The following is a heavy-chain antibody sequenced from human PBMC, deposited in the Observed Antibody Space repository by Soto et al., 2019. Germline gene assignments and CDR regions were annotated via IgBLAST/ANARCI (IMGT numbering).Heavy chain of an antibody. CDR2: VYHGGTT. J-gene: IGHJ4*02. Sequence: QVQLQESGPGLVKPSGTLSLTCAVSSGSISSSNWWSWVRQPPGKGLEWIGEVYHGGTTNYNPSLKSAVTISVHQTKHQFSLKLSSVTAADTAVYYCASLSGARNYFDYWGQGTLVTVSS. CDR1: SGSISSSNW. CDR3: ASLSGARNYFDY. V-gene: IGHV4-4*02. D-gene: IGHD7-27*01.